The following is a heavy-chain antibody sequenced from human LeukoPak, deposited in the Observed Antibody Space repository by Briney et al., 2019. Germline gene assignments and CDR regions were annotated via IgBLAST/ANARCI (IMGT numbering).Heavy chain of an antibody. V-gene: IGHV3-21*01. CDR1: GFTVRSYS. CDR3: ARAPTVLVGYCSSSSCQADY. Sequence: PGGSLRLSCAASGFTVRSYSMNGVRQSPGKGLEWVSAIYPSSTYIYYADSVKGRFTISRDNAENSLYLQMNSLRVEDTAVYYCARAPTVLVGYCSSSSCQADYWGQGTLVTVSS. D-gene: IGHD2-2*01. J-gene: IGHJ4*02. CDR2: IYPSSTYI.